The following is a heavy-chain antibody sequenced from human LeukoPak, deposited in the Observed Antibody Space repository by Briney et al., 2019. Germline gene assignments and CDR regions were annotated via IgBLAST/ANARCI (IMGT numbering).Heavy chain of an antibody. Sequence: ASVKVSCKASGYTFTSYYMHWVRQAPGQGLEWMGIINPSGGSTSYAQKFQGRVTMTRDMSTSTAYMELSSLRSEDTAVYYCARSYDSSGYGPEPFDYWGQGTLVTVSS. D-gene: IGHD3-22*01. CDR1: GYTFTSYY. CDR3: ARSYDSSGYGPEPFDY. V-gene: IGHV1-46*01. J-gene: IGHJ4*02. CDR2: INPSGGST.